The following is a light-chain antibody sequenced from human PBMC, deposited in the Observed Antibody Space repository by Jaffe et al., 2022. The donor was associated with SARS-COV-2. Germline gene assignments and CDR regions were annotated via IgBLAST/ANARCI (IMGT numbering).Light chain of an antibody. V-gene: IGKV1-39*01. Sequence: DIQMTQSPSSLSASVGDRVTITCRASQSISSYLNWYQQKPGKAPKLLVYAAFTLQSGVPSRFSGSGSGTDFTLTISSLQPEDFATYYCQQSYNNPYTFGQGTKLEIK. CDR1: QSISSY. J-gene: IGKJ2*01. CDR2: AAF. CDR3: QQSYNNPYT.